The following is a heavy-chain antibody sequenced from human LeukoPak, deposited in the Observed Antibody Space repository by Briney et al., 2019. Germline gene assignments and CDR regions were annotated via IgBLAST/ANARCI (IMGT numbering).Heavy chain of an antibody. D-gene: IGHD3-3*01. Sequence: SETLSLTCTVSGGSISSGDYYWSWIRQPPGKGPEWIGYIYYSGSTYYNPSLKSRVTISVDTSKNQFSLKLSSVTAADTAVYYCARVPGGGRFLEWLGFDYWGQGTLVTVSS. J-gene: IGHJ4*02. CDR1: GGSISSGDYY. V-gene: IGHV4-30-4*08. CDR3: ARVPGGGRFLEWLGFDY. CDR2: IYYSGST.